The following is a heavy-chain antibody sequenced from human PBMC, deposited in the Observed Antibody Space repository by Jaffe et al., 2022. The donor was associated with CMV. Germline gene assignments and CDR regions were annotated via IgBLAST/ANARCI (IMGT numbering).Heavy chain of an antibody. CDR3: ARDRKYSSSLGASWFDP. Sequence: QVQLVESGGGVVQPGRSLRLSCAASGFTFSSYGMHWVRQAPGKGLEWVAVIWYDGSNKYYADSVKGRFTISRDNSKNTLYLQMNSLRAEDTAVYYCARDRKYSSSLGASWFDPWGQGTLVTVSS. CDR1: GFTFSSYG. J-gene: IGHJ5*02. V-gene: IGHV3-33*01. CDR2: IWYDGSNK. D-gene: IGHD6-6*01.